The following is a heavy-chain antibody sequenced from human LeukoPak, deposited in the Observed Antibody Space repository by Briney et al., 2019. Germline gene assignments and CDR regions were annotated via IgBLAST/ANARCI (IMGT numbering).Heavy chain of an antibody. V-gene: IGHV4-59*01. J-gene: IGHJ5*02. Sequence: SETLSLTCTVSGGSISTSYWNWIRQPPGKRLEWLGYISHSGSTNYNPSLKGRVTISVDMSKNQFSLKLRSVTAADTAVYYCARDSMYATNWYDPWGQGTLVTVSS. CDR3: ARDSMYATNWYDP. CDR2: ISHSGST. CDR1: GGSISTSY. D-gene: IGHD2-8*01.